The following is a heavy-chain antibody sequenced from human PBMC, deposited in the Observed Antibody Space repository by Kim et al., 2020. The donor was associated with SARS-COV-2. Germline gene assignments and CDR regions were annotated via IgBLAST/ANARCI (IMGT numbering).Heavy chain of an antibody. V-gene: IGHV3-73*01. D-gene: IGHD1-26*01. CDR1: GFTFSGSA. CDR2: IRSKANSYAT. J-gene: IGHJ5*02. Sequence: GGSLRLSCAASGFTFSGSAMHWVRQASGKGLEWVGRIRSKANSYATAYAASVKGRFTISRDDSKNTAYLQMNSLKTEDTAVYYCTRPRGIVGARVWFDPWGQGTLVTVSS. CDR3: TRPRGIVGARVWFDP.